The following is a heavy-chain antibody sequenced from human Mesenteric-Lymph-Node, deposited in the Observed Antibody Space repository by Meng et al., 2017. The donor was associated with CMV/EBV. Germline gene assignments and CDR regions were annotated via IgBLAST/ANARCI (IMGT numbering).Heavy chain of an antibody. CDR3: ASGYDIRGVIADY. D-gene: IGHD3-10*01. V-gene: IGHV1-46*01. Sequence: QVQLVQSGAEVKKPGASVKVSCKASGYTFTGYYIHWVRQAPGQGLEWMGVINPINGGTAYAQKFQGRVTLTRDTSTSTGYMELSSLTSEDTAVYFCASGYDIRGVIADYWGQGTLVTVSS. J-gene: IGHJ4*02. CDR2: INPINGGT. CDR1: GYTFTGYY.